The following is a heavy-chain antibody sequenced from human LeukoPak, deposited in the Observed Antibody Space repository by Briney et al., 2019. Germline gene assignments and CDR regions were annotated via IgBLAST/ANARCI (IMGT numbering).Heavy chain of an antibody. J-gene: IGHJ4*02. V-gene: IGHV3-72*01. CDR3: ARDPFGVADY. Sequence: PGGSLRLSCTASGFTFSDRYIDWVRQAPGKGLEWVGRSRNKANSYTTEYAASVKGRFTISRDESKNLLYLQMNSLTTEDTAVYYCARDPFGVADYWGQGTLVTVSS. CDR1: GFTFSDRY. CDR2: SRNKANSYTT. D-gene: IGHD3-3*01.